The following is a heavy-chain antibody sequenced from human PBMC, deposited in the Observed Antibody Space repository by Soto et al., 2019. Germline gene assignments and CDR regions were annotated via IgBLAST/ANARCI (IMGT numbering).Heavy chain of an antibody. D-gene: IGHD3-10*01. CDR1: GGSISSINNHFSNHY. CDR2: ISNIGFT. Sequence: QVQLQESGPGLVKPSETLSLTCTVSGGSISSINNHFSNHYCSWIRLSPGKGLEWIGYISNIGFTRYTHSPKSRVSISVDTSKNQFSLKLTSVTAADTDVYYCTTQAFGGLHGLVDVWGQGTTVTVSS. CDR3: TTQAFGGLHGLVDV. V-gene: IGHV4-61*01. J-gene: IGHJ6*02.